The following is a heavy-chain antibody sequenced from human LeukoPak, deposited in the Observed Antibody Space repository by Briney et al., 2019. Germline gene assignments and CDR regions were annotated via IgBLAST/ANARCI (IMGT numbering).Heavy chain of an antibody. J-gene: IGHJ3*02. CDR1: GGSISDYY. D-gene: IGHD3/OR15-3a*01. CDR2: IYTSGST. CDR3: AKSNGYDLVDI. Sequence: SETLSLACTVSGGSISDYYWSWIRQPAGKGLEWIGRIYTSGSTNYNPSLKSRVTMSVDTSKTQFSLRLSSVTAADTAVYYCAKSNGYDLVDIWGQGTMVTVSS. V-gene: IGHV4-4*07.